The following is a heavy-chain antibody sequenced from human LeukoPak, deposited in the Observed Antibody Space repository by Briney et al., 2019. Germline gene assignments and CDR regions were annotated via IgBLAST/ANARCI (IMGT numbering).Heavy chain of an antibody. CDR1: GYAFTSYD. CDR2: LSPNSGNS. D-gene: IGHD3-10*01. V-gene: IGHV1-8*01. Sequence: GASVKVSCKASGYAFTSYDINWVRQATGQGLEWMGWLSPNSGNSGYAQKFQGRVTMTRNTSITTAYMELSSLRSEDTAVYYCARSRSMVRGVLLYYGMDVWGQGTTVTVSS. J-gene: IGHJ6*02. CDR3: ARSRSMVRGVLLYYGMDV.